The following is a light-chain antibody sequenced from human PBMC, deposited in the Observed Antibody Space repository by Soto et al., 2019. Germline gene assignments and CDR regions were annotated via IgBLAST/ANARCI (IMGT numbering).Light chain of an antibody. V-gene: IGKV3-11*01. CDR3: QQRRNWPYT. CDR2: DAS. Sequence: EIVLTQSPATLSLSPGERATLSCRASQSVSTYLAWYQQKPGQSPRLLIYDASNRATGIPVRFSGSGSGTDFTLTISSLEPEDFAVYYCQQRRNWPYTFGQGTKLEIK. J-gene: IGKJ2*01. CDR1: QSVSTY.